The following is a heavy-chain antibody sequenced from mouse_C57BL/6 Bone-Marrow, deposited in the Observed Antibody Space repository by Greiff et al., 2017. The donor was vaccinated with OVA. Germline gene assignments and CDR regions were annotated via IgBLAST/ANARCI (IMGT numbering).Heavy chain of an antibody. CDR1: GYTFTSYT. D-gene: IGHD1-1*01. V-gene: IGHV1-4*01. CDR2: INPSSGYT. Sequence: QVQLQQSGAELARPGASVKMSCKASGYTFTSYTMHWVQQRPGQGLEWIGYINPSSGYTKYNQKFKDKATLTADKSSSTAYMQLSSLTSEDSAVYYCARIRDYNGSSYDYAMDYWGQGTSVTVSS. CDR3: ARIRDYNGSSYDYAMDY. J-gene: IGHJ4*01.